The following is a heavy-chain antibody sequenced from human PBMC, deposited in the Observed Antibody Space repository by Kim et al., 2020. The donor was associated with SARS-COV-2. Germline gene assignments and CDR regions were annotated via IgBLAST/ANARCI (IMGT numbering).Heavy chain of an antibody. CDR2: INPNSGGT. Sequence: ASVKVPCKASGYTFTGYYMHWVRQAPGQGLEWMGWINPNSGGTNYAQKFQGRVTMTRDTSISTAYMELSRLRSDDTAVYYCARRASITMIVVVYNWFDPWGQGTLVTVSS. D-gene: IGHD3-22*01. CDR3: ARRASITMIVVVYNWFDP. CDR1: GYTFTGYY. V-gene: IGHV1-2*02. J-gene: IGHJ5*02.